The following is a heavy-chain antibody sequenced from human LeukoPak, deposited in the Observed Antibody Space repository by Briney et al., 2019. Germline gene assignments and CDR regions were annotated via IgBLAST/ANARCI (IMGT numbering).Heavy chain of an antibody. Sequence: ASVKVSCKASGFTFTSSAVQWVRQARGQRLEWIGWIVVGSGNTNYAQKFQERVTITRDMSTSTAYMELSSLRSEDTAVYYCASCPMARGVIKNYFDYWGQGTLVTVSS. V-gene: IGHV1-58*01. D-gene: IGHD3-10*01. J-gene: IGHJ4*02. CDR1: GFTFTSSA. CDR3: ASCPMARGVIKNYFDY. CDR2: IVVGSGNT.